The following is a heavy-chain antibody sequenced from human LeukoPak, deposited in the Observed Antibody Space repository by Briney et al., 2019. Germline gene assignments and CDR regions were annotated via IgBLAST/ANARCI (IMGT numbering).Heavy chain of an antibody. CDR1: GFTFSSYA. D-gene: IGHD3-10*01. CDR3: AKVTYYYGSGSYYNPFEY. CDR2: ISGSGGST. V-gene: IGHV3-23*01. J-gene: IGHJ4*02. Sequence: GGSLRPSCAASGFTFSSYAMSWVRQAPGKGLEWVSAISGSGGSTYYADSVKGRFTISRDNSKNTLYLQMNSLRAEDTAVYYCAKVTYYYGSGSYYNPFEYWGQGTLVTVSS.